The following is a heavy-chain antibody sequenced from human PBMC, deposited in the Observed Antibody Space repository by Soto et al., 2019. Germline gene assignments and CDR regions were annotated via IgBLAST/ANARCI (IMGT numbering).Heavy chain of an antibody. J-gene: IGHJ4*02. D-gene: IGHD3-22*01. CDR1: GGTFSSYA. Sequence: QVQLVQSGAEVKKPGSSVKVSCKASGGTFSSYAISWVRQAPGQGLEWMGGIIPIFGTANYAQKFQGRVTITADESTSTAYLEPGSLRSEDTAVYYCARGEASGSGWAIIDYWGQGTLVTVSS. CDR2: IIPIFGTA. CDR3: ARGEASGSGWAIIDY. V-gene: IGHV1-69*12.